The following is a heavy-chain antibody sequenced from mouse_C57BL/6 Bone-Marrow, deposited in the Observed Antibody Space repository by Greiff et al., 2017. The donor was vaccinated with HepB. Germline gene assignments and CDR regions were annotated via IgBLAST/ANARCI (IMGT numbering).Heavy chain of an antibody. Sequence: EVQLQQSGPELVKPGASAKISCKASGYSFTGYYMNWVKQSPEKSLEWIGEINPSTGGTTYNQKFKAKATLTVDKSSSTAYMQLKSLTSEDSAVYYCARRSIYYYGSSPWFAYWGQGTLVTVSA. CDR1: GYSFTGYY. J-gene: IGHJ3*01. D-gene: IGHD1-1*01. CDR2: INPSTGGT. V-gene: IGHV1-42*01. CDR3: ARRSIYYYGSSPWFAY.